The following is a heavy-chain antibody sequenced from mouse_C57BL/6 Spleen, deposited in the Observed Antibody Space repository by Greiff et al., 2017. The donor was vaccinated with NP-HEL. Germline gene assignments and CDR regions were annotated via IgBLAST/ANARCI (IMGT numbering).Heavy chain of an antibody. Sequence: VQLQQSGAELVKPGASVKISCKASGYAFSSYWMNWVKQRPGKGLEWIGQIYPGDGDTNYNVKFKGKATLTADKSSSTAYMQLSSLTSEDSAVYFCARSITTADYYAMDYWGQGTSVTVSS. V-gene: IGHV1-80*01. CDR1: GYAFSSYW. CDR3: ARSITTADYYAMDY. CDR2: IYPGDGDT. J-gene: IGHJ4*01. D-gene: IGHD1-1*01.